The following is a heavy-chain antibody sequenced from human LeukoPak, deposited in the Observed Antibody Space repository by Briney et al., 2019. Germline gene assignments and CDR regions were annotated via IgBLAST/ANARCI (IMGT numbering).Heavy chain of an antibody. CDR3: ARAFPFDDYGDPDAFDI. D-gene: IGHD4-17*01. V-gene: IGHV4-4*09. Sequence: SETLSLTCTVSGGSINSYYWSWIRQPPGKDLEWIGNIYHSGSTYYNPSLKSRVAISVDRSKNQFSLKLSSVTAADTAVYYCARAFPFDDYGDPDAFDIWGQGTMVTVSS. J-gene: IGHJ3*02. CDR1: GGSINSYY. CDR2: IYHSGST.